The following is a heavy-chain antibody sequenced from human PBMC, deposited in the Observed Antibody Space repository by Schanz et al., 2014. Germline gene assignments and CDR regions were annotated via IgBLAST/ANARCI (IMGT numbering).Heavy chain of an antibody. CDR2: IKSDGSEK. Sequence: VQLVESGGGVVQPGRSLRLSCAASGFTFSAYGMHWVRQAPGKGLEWVANIKSDGSEKYYVDTVKGRFTISRDNANNTLDLQMKSLRPEDTALYYCVKDTNGGDSGNYHAFDVWGQGTRVTVSS. D-gene: IGHD4-17*01. CDR1: GFTFSAYG. J-gene: IGHJ3*01. CDR3: VKDTNGGDSGNYHAFDV. V-gene: IGHV3-7*03.